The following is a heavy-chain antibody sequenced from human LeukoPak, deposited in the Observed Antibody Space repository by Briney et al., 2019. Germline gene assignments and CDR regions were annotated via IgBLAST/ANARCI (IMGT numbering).Heavy chain of an antibody. V-gene: IGHV4-31*03. Sequence: SETLSLTCTVSGGSISSGGYYWSWIRQHPGKGLEWIGYIYYSGSTYYNPSLKSRVTISVDTSKNQFSLKLSSVTAADTAVYYCARLYYYDSSGYYYDYWGQGTLVTVSS. CDR3: ARLYYYDSSGYYYDY. CDR1: GGSISSGGYY. D-gene: IGHD3-22*01. CDR2: IYYSGST. J-gene: IGHJ4*02.